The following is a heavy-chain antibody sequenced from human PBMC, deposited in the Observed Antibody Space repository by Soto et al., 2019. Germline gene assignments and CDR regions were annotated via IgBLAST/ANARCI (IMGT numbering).Heavy chain of an antibody. CDR3: AKVVTDY. J-gene: IGHJ4*02. D-gene: IGHD2-15*01. CDR2: ISYDGLNK. CDR1: GFTFSAYI. V-gene: IGHV3-30-3*01. Sequence: QVQLVESGGGVVQPGGSLRLSCAASGFTFSAYIMHWVRQAPGKGLEWVAVISYDGLNKYYADAVKGRFTISRDNSNNSVYLQMNSLRPEDTAVYYGAKVVTDYGGQGTRVTVSS.